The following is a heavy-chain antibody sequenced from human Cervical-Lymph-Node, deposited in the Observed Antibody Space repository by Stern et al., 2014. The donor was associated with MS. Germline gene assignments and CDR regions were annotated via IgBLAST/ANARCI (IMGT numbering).Heavy chain of an antibody. Sequence: QVQLQESGPGLVKPSQTLSLTCTVSGGSISSGSYYWSWIRQPAGKGLEWIGRIYTSGSTHYNPSLKSRVTISVDTSKNQFSLKLSSVTAADTAVYYCAREAAMGDYYYYYGMDVWGQGTTVTVSS. J-gene: IGHJ6*02. CDR3: AREAAMGDYYYYYGMDV. D-gene: IGHD2-2*01. CDR2: IYTSGST. CDR1: GGSISSGSYY. V-gene: IGHV4-61*02.